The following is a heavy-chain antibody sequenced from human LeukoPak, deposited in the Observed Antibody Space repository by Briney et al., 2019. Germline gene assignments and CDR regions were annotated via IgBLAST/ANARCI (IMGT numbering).Heavy chain of an antibody. D-gene: IGHD2-2*01. J-gene: IGHJ5*02. CDR1: GYTFTSYG. V-gene: IGHV1-18*01. CDR3: ARVPRVYCSSTSCPRGNWFDP. CDR2: ISAYNGNT. Sequence: AASVKVSCKASGYTFTSYGISWVRQAPGQGLEWMGWISAYNGNTNYAQKLQGRVTMTTDTSTSTAYMELRSLRSDDTAVYYCARVPRVYCSSTSCPRGNWFDPWAQGTLVTVSS.